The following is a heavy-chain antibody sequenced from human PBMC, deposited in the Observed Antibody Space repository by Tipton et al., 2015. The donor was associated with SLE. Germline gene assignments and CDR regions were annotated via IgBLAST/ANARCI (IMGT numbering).Heavy chain of an antibody. CDR3: ARDDLTVGAFDI. CDR2: IYTSGST. Sequence: TLSLTCTVSGGSISSGSYCWSWIRQPAGKGLEWIGYIYTSGSTNYNPSLKSRVTISVDTSKNQFSLKLSSVTAADTAVYYCARDDLTVGAFDIWGQGTMVTVSS. D-gene: IGHD4-11*01. J-gene: IGHJ3*02. CDR1: GGSISSGSYC. V-gene: IGHV4-61*09.